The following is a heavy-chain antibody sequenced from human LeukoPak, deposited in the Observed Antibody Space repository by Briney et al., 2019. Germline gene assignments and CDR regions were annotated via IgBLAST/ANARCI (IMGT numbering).Heavy chain of an antibody. CDR2: IYYSGST. CDR3: ARAPNSIVYYYDSSIGDAFDI. Sequence: SETLSLTCTVSGGSISSSSYYWGWIRQPPGKGLEWIGSIYYSGSTYYNPSLKSRVTISVDTSKNQFSLKLSSVTAADTAVYYCARAPNSIVYYYDSSIGDAFDIWGQGTMVTVSS. J-gene: IGHJ3*02. V-gene: IGHV4-39*07. D-gene: IGHD3-22*01. CDR1: GGSISSSSYY.